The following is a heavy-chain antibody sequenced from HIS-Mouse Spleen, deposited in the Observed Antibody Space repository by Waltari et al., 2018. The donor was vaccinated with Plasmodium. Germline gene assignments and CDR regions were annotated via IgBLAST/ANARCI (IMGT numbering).Heavy chain of an antibody. J-gene: IGHJ2*01. Sequence: EVQLVESGGGLVQPGGSLRLSVSASGFTFSSYWMSGVRQAPGKGLEWVANIKQDGSEKYYVDSVKGRFTISRDNAKNSLYLQMNSLRAEDTAVYYCASSWYWYFDLWGRGTLVTVSS. CDR1: GFTFSSYW. V-gene: IGHV3-7*01. D-gene: IGHD6-13*01. CDR3: ASSWYWYFDL. CDR2: IKQDGSEK.